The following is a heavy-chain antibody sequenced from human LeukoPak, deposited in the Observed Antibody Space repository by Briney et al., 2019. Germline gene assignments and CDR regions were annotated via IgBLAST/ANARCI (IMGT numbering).Heavy chain of an antibody. CDR1: GTSITVYY. CDR2: IDYSGST. D-gene: IGHD2/OR15-2a*01. Sequence: KPSETLSLTCFVSGTSITVYYGSWIRQPPGKGLEWIGTIDYSGSTNYSPSLQSRVSMSADTSSNHFSLSLDSVTAADTAVYYTARRTMGPNYLYYFDYWGQGTLVYVSS. V-gene: IGHV4-59*08. J-gene: IGHJ4*02. CDR3: ARRTMGPNYLYYFDY.